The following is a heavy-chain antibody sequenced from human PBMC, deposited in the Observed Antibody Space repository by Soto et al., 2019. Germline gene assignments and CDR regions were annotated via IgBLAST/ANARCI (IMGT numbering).Heavy chain of an antibody. D-gene: IGHD6-13*01. CDR2: IDPSDSYT. CDR3: AREVAAADLYYYYGMDV. CDR1: GYSFTSYW. J-gene: IGHJ6*02. Sequence: PGESLKISCKGSGYSFTSYWISWVRQMPGKGLEWMGRIDPSDSYTNYSPSFQGHVTISADKSISTAYLQWSSLKASDTAMYYCAREVAAADLYYYYGMDVWGQGTTVTVSS. V-gene: IGHV5-10-1*01.